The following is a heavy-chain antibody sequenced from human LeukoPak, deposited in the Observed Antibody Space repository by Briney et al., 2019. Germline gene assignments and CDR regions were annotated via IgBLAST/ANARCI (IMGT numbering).Heavy chain of an antibody. CDR2: INAGNGNT. J-gene: IGHJ4*02. CDR1: GYTFTSYA. V-gene: IGHV1-3*01. CDR3: ARGQDSSGYYACDY. D-gene: IGHD3-22*01. Sequence: GASVKVSCKASGYTFTSYAMHWVRQAPGQRLEWMGWINAGNGNTKYSQKFQGRVTITRDTSASTAYMELSSLRSEDTAVYYCARGQDSSGYYACDYWGQGTLVTVSS.